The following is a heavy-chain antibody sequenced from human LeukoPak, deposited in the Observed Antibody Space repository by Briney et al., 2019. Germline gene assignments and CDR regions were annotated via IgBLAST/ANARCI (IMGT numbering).Heavy chain of an antibody. V-gene: IGHV4-31*03. J-gene: IGHJ5*02. CDR3: ASGYGSGWFDR. Sequence: SQTLSLTCTVSGGSIRNGDYYLSWLRQHPGKGLEWIGYIFHSGSTYYNPSLKSRVTMSADTSQNQFSLKLTSVTAADTAMYYCASGYGSGWFDRWGQGTLVTVSS. CDR1: GGSIRNGDYY. D-gene: IGHD3-10*01. CDR2: IFHSGST.